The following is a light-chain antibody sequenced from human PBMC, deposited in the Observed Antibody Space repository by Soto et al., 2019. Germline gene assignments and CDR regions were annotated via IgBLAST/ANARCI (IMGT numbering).Light chain of an antibody. J-gene: IGLJ1*01. V-gene: IGLV2-14*03. CDR2: DVS. CDR3: SSFTGSNYV. Sequence: QSALAQPASVSGSPGQSITISCTGTISDVGGYNFVSWYQQYPGKAPKLMICDVSNRPSGVSNRFSGSKSGNTASLTISGLQAEDEADYYCSSFTGSNYVFGTETKVTVL. CDR1: ISDVGGYNF.